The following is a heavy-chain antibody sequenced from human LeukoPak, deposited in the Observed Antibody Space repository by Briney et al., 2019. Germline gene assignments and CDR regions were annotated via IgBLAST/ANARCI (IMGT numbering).Heavy chain of an antibody. Sequence: GGSLRLSCAASGFTFSSYTMNWVRQAPGKGLEWVSSITSSSSYIYYADSVKGRFTISRVNAKNSLYLHMNSLRTEETAVYYCARHVNDVGYDYWGQGTLVTVAS. V-gene: IGHV3-21*01. D-gene: IGHD5-12*01. CDR1: GFTFSSYT. CDR2: ITSSSSYI. J-gene: IGHJ4*02. CDR3: ARHVNDVGYDY.